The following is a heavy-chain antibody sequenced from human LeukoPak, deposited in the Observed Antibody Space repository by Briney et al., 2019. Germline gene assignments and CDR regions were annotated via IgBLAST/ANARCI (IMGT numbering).Heavy chain of an antibody. V-gene: IGHV3-74*01. D-gene: IGHD2-8*01. CDR1: GFTFSSYW. J-gene: IGHJ5*02. Sequence: PGGSLRLSCAASGFTFSSYWMHWVRQAPGKGQVWVSRINSDGSSTSYADSVKGRFTISRDNAKNTLYLQMNSLRAEDTAVYYCARDTGYCTNGVCSFDPWGQGTLVTVSS. CDR3: ARDTGYCTNGVCSFDP. CDR2: INSDGSST.